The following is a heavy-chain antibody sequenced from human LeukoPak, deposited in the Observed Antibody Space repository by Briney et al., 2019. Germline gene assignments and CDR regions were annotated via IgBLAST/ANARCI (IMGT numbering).Heavy chain of an antibody. CDR2: IWYDGSNK. J-gene: IGHJ3*02. Sequence: GRSLRLSCAASGFTFSRYGMHWVRQAPGKGLEWVAVIWYDGSNKYYADSVKGRFTISRDNSKNTLYLQMNSLRAEDTAVYYCARGAGPDAFDIWGRGTMVTVSS. V-gene: IGHV3-33*01. D-gene: IGHD6-13*01. CDR1: GFTFSRYG. CDR3: ARGAGPDAFDI.